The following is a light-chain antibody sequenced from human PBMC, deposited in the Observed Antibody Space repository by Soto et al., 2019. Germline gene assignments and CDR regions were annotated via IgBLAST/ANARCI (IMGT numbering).Light chain of an antibody. CDR1: QSVSSSY. CDR2: GAS. V-gene: IGKV3-20*01. Sequence: EIVVTQSPGTLSLYPGERATLSCRASQSVSSSYLAWYQQKAGPAPRLLSSGASSRATGIPDRFSGSGSGTNFTLTISRREPEDFAVYYCKQDGSSPRHTFSGGTKVEL. J-gene: IGKJ4*01. CDR3: KQDGSSPRHT.